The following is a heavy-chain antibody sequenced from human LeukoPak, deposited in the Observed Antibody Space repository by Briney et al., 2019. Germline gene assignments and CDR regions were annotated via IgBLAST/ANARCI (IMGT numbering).Heavy chain of an antibody. D-gene: IGHD3/OR15-3a*01. J-gene: IGHJ2*01. CDR3: ARSPSDWGYWYFDL. CDR1: GYSFISYG. V-gene: IGHV1-46*01. Sequence: ASVKVSCKASGYSFISYGISWVRQAPGQGLEWMGIINPSGGSTRYAQKFQGRVTMTRDTSTSTVYMELSSLRSEDTAVYYCARSPSDWGYWYFDLWGRGTLVTVSS. CDR2: INPSGGST.